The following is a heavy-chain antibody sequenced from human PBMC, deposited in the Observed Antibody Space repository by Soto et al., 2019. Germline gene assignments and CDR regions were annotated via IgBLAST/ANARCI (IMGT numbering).Heavy chain of an antibody. CDR2: IYYSGST. Sequence: PSETLSLTCTVSGGSISSSSYYWGWIRQPPGKGLEWIGSIYYSGSTYYNPSLKSRVTISVDTSKNQFSLKLSSVTAADTAVYYCARLEPTVTTGGFDYWGQGTLVTVSS. V-gene: IGHV4-39*01. CDR3: ARLEPTVTTGGFDY. CDR1: GGSISSSSYY. J-gene: IGHJ4*02. D-gene: IGHD4-17*01.